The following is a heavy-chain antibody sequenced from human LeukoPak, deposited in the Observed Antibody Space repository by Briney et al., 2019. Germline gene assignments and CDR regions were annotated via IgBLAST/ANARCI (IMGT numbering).Heavy chain of an antibody. J-gene: IGHJ5*02. Sequence: SETLSLTCAVYGGSFSGYHWSWVRQPPGKRLEWIGEISHSGNTNYSPSFKSRVTMSVDTSKNQFSLKLSSVTAADTGLYYCARSTLFDPWGQGTLVTVSS. CDR1: GGSFSGYH. CDR3: ARSTLFDP. V-gene: IGHV4-34*01. CDR2: ISHSGNT.